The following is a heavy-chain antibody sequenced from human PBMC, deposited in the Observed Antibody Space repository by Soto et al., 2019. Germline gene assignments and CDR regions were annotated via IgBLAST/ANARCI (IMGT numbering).Heavy chain of an antibody. D-gene: IGHD4-4*01. CDR1: GFTFSSYW. Sequence: EVQLVESGGDLVQPGGSLRLSCAASGFTFSSYWMHWVRQAPGKGLVWVSRINQDGRATNYADSVKGRFTISRDNAKSTLYLQMNNLGAEDSAVYYCTRDHEYGGNYWGHWGQGTLVSVSS. J-gene: IGHJ4*02. CDR2: INQDGRAT. V-gene: IGHV3-74*01. CDR3: TRDHEYGGNYWGH.